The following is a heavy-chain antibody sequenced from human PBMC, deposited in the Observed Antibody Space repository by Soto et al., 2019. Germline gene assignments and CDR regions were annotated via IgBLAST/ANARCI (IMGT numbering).Heavy chain of an antibody. V-gene: IGHV1-69*01. Sequence: QVQLVQSGAEVKKPGSSVKVSCKASGGAFSSSAISWVRQAPGQGLEWMGGIIPIFGTANYAQKFQGRITITADASAYTAYMELNNLTSDDTAIYFCAREGLWLVRLGGVQYHGMDVWDQGTTVTVSS. CDR3: AREGLWLVRLGGVQYHGMDV. D-gene: IGHD5-12*01. CDR2: IIPIFGTA. CDR1: GGAFSSSA. J-gene: IGHJ6*02.